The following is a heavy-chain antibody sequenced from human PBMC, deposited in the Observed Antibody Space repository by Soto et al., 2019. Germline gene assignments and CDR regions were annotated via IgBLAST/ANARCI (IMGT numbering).Heavy chain of an antibody. CDR1: GYTFTGYY. Sequence: ASVKVSCKASGYTFTGYYMHWVRQAPGQGLEWMGWINPNSGGTNYAQKFQGWVTMTRGTSISTAYMELSRLRSDDTAVYYCARDGYSSSSPGYYYMDVWGKGTTVTVSS. V-gene: IGHV1-2*04. J-gene: IGHJ6*03. D-gene: IGHD6-6*01. CDR2: INPNSGGT. CDR3: ARDGYSSSSPGYYYMDV.